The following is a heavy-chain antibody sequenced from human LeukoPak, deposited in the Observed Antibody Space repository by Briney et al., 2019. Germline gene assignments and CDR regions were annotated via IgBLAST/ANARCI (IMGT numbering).Heavy chain of an antibody. CDR3: GRQGYTASYYFLDY. D-gene: IGHD1-26*01. CDR1: TGSINSYY. V-gene: IGHV4-4*07. J-gene: IGHJ4*02. Sequence: SETLSLTCTVSTGSINSYYWGWVRQPPGKGLEWIAGIYTRVTTNYTPSLKSRVTISVDTSKNQFSLRLRSVTAADTAVYYCGRQGYTASYYFLDYWRQGTLVSASS. CDR2: IYTRVTT.